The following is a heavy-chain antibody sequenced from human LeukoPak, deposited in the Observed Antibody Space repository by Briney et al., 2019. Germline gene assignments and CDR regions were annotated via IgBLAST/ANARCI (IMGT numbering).Heavy chain of an antibody. J-gene: IGHJ4*01. D-gene: IGHD2-2*01. Sequence: GGSLRLSCAASGFTFSSYAMSWVRQAPGKGLEWVSVISGSGGSTFYADSVKGRFTISRDISKNTLFLQMNSLRSEVTAVWQLREVVCQDSGDY. CDR2: ISGSGGST. CDR1: GFTFSSYA. V-gene: IGHV3-23*01. CDR3: REVVCQDSGDY.